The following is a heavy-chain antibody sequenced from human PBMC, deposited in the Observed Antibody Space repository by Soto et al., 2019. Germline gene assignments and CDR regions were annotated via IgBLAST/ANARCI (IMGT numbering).Heavy chain of an antibody. CDR1: GFTFSSYS. D-gene: IGHD1-7*01. CDR3: ARGLTGTTPAFDY. V-gene: IGHV3-21*01. J-gene: IGHJ4*02. CDR2: ISSSSSYI. Sequence: EVQLVESGGGLVKPGGSLRLSCAASGFTFSSYSMNWVRQAPGKGLEWVSSISSSSSYIYYADSVKGRFTISRDNAKNTLYLKMNSLRAEDTAVYYCARGLTGTTPAFDYWGQGTLVTVSS.